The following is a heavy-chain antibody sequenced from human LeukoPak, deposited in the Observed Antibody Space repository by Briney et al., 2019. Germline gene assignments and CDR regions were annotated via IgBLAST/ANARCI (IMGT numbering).Heavy chain of an antibody. J-gene: IGHJ6*02. CDR2: ISYDGSNK. V-gene: IGHV3-30-3*01. CDR3: ARSTGAYYYYGMDV. CDR1: GFTFSTYT. Sequence: GGSLRLSCAASGFTFSTYTVQWVRQAPGKGLEWAALISYDGSNKYYADSVKGRFSISRDNSKNTLYLQMNYLRAEDTAVYYCARSTGAYYYYGMDVWGQGTTVIVSS. D-gene: IGHD1-26*01.